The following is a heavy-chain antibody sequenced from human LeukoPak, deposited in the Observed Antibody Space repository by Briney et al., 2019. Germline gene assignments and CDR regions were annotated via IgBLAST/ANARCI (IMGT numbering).Heavy chain of an antibody. CDR2: IKQDGSEK. V-gene: IGHV3-7*01. J-gene: IGHJ4*02. Sequence: PGGSLRLSCAASGFTFSSYAMSWVRQAPGKGLEWVANIKQDGSEKYYVDSVKGRFTISRDNAKNSLYLQMNSLRAEDTAVYYCARGRSGADYWGQGTLVTVSS. D-gene: IGHD3-3*01. CDR1: GFTFSSYA. CDR3: ARGRSGADY.